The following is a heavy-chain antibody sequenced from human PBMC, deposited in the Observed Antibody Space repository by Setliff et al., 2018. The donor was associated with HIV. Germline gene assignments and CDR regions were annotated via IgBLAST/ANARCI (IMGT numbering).Heavy chain of an antibody. CDR3: ARSEVQQLVLSYYYYYMNV. CDR2: VSAYSGDT. J-gene: IGHJ6*03. CDR1: NFSFTSYD. D-gene: IGHD6-6*01. Sequence: ASVKVSCKASNFSFTSYDINWVRQAPGQGLEWMGYVSAYSGDTNYARKFQGRVTMTRDTSTSTAYMELRSLRSEDTAVYYCARSEVQQLVLSYYYYYMNVWGKGTTVTVSS. V-gene: IGHV1-18*01.